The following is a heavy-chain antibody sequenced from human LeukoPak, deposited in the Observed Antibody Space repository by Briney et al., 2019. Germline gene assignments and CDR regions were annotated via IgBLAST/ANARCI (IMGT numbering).Heavy chain of an antibody. Sequence: ASVKVSCKASGYTFTGYYMHWVRQAPGQGLEWMGWINPNSGGTNYAQKFQGRVTMTRDTSISTAYMELSRLRSDDTAVYYCARGPISDVVVPAAMKVRFDIWGQGTMVTVSS. CDR3: ARGPISDVVVPAAMKVRFDI. CDR2: INPNSGGT. V-gene: IGHV1-2*02. J-gene: IGHJ3*02. D-gene: IGHD2-2*01. CDR1: GYTFTGYY.